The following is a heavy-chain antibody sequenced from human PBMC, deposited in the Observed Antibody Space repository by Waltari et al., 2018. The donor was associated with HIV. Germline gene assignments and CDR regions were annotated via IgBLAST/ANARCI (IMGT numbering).Heavy chain of an antibody. J-gene: IGHJ6*02. D-gene: IGHD2-15*01. Sequence: EVQLLESGGGLVQPGGSLRLSCAASGISFSSHAMSWVRQAPGKGLEWVSAIRGSVGSIYSADSVKGRLTISGDNSRNALYLHMHSLRAEDTAVYYCAKAIIVVVVAAIAYGMDVWGQGTTVTVSS. V-gene: IGHV3-23*01. CDR2: IRGSVGSI. CDR3: AKAIIVVVVAAIAYGMDV. CDR1: GISFSSHA.